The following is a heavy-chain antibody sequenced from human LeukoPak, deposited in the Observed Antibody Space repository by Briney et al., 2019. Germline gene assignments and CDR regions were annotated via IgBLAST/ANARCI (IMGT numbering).Heavy chain of an antibody. CDR2: INPATGDT. J-gene: IGHJ4*02. D-gene: IGHD3-9*01. V-gene: IGHV1-2*02. CDR3: ASGSDISNFDY. Sequence: GASVKVSRKTSGYTFTGYYLHWVRQAPGQGLEWMGWINPATGDTNYAQNFQGRVTMTRDTSISTAYMDLSSLRSDDTAVYYCASGSDISNFDYWGQGTLVTVSS. CDR1: GYTFTGYY.